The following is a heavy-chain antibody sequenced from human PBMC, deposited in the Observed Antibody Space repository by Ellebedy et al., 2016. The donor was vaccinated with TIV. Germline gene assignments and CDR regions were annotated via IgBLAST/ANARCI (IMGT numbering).Heavy chain of an antibody. CDR2: ISTSGST. J-gene: IGHJ5*02. CDR3: ARDKMVRGVIIWFDP. Sequence: MPSETLSLTCTVSGGSISSYYWSWIRQPAGKGLEWIGRISTSGSTNYNPSLKSRVTMSVDTSKNQFSLKLSSVTAADTAVYYCARDKMVRGVIIWFDPWGQGTLVTVSS. CDR1: GGSISSYY. V-gene: IGHV4-4*07. D-gene: IGHD3-10*01.